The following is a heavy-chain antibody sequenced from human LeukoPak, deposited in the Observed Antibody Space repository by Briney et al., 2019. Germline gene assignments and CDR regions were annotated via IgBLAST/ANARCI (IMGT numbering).Heavy chain of an antibody. CDR1: GYTFTSYY. D-gene: IGHD3-9*01. CDR2: INPSGGST. Sequence: ASVKVSCKASGYTFTSYYIHWVRQAPGQGLEWMGIINPSGGSTSHAQKFQGRVTMTRDTSTSTVFMEVSSLRSEDTAVYYCARGGLTHYDILTGYHFDYWGRGTLVTVSS. CDR3: ARGGLTHYDILTGYHFDY. V-gene: IGHV1-46*01. J-gene: IGHJ4*02.